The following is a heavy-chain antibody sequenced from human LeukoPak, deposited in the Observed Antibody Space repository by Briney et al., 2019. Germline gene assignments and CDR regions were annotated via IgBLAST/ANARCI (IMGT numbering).Heavy chain of an antibody. J-gene: IGHJ4*02. CDR1: GFTFSSHA. V-gene: IGHV3-23*01. D-gene: IGHD5-12*01. CDR3: AQDYSGYDLSAGY. Sequence: GGSLRPACAASGFTFSSHAMSWVRQAPGKGLEWVSVISGSGRSAYYADSLKGRFTISRDNSKDTVYLQINSLRAEDTALYYCAQDYSGYDLSAGYWGQGTLVTVAS. CDR2: ISGSGRSA.